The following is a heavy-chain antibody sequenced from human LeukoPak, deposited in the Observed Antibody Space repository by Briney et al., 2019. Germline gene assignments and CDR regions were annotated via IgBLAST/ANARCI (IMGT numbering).Heavy chain of an antibody. D-gene: IGHD2-2*01. CDR1: GFTVSSNY. CDR2: IYSGGST. CDR3: ARDRGSRYCSSTSCRSIAARYCYYYYMDV. Sequence: GGSLRLSCAASGFTVSSNYMSWVRQAPGKGLEWVSVIYSGGSTYYADSVKGRFTISRDNSKNTLYLQMNSLRAEDTAVYYCARDRGSRYCSSTSCRSIAARYCYYYYMDVWGKGTTVTVSS. V-gene: IGHV3-53*01. J-gene: IGHJ6*03.